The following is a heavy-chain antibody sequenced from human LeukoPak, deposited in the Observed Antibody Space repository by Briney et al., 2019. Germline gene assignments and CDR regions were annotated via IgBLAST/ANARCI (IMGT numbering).Heavy chain of an antibody. CDR2: MNPNSGNT. CDR3: ARGRITIFGVVIIADAFDI. Sequence: GASVKVSCKASGYTFTSYDINWVRQATGQGLEWMGWMNPNSGNTGYAQKFQGRVTMTRNTSTSTAYMELSSLRSEDTAVYYCARGRITIFGVVIIADAFDIWGQGTMVTVSS. CDR1: GYTFTSYD. D-gene: IGHD3-3*01. J-gene: IGHJ3*02. V-gene: IGHV1-8*01.